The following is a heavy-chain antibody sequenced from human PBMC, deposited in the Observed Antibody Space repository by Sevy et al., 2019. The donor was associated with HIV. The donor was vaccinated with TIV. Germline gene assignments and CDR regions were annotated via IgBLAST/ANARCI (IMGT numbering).Heavy chain of an antibody. V-gene: IGHV3-7*03. CDR2: IKKDGSQK. Sequence: GGSLRLSCTDSGLTFSNYWMHWVHQGQGKGLEWVASIKKDGSQKDYVDSVKGRFIISRDNAKSSVYLQMNSLRDEDAAVYYCFGGTNWGQGTLVTVSS. CDR3: FGGTN. D-gene: IGHD3-16*01. J-gene: IGHJ4*02. CDR1: GLTFSNYW.